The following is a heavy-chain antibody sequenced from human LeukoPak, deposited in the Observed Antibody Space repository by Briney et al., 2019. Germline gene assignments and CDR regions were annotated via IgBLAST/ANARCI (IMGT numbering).Heavy chain of an antibody. CDR1: GFTFSSYS. CDR3: ARARRTYYYDSSGHPFDY. V-gene: IGHV3-7*01. CDR2: IKQDGSEK. J-gene: IGHJ4*02. D-gene: IGHD3-22*01. Sequence: GGSLRLSCAASGFTFSSYSMNWVRQAPGKGLEWVANIKQDGSEKYYVDSVKGRFTISRDNAKKSVYLQMNSLRAEDTAVYYCARARRTYYYDSSGHPFDYWGQGTLVTVSS.